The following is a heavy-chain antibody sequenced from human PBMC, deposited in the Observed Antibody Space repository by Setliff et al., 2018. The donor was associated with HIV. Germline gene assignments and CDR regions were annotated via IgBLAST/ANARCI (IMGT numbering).Heavy chain of an antibody. CDR3: AASPTSCSGGSCYDH. J-gene: IGHJ5*02. D-gene: IGHD2-15*01. V-gene: IGHV1-58*01. CDR1: SFTFSSSA. CDR2: IVVGASKT. Sequence: SVKVSCKSSSFTFSSSALQWVRQARGQRLEWIGWIVVGASKTKYTERFQERVTLTLDMSTTTTYMELRGLRSEDTAIYYCAASPTSCSGGSCYDHWGQGTLVTVSS.